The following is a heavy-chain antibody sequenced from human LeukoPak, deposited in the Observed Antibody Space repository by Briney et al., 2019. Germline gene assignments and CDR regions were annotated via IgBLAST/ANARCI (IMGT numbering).Heavy chain of an antibody. V-gene: IGHV3-7*03. CDR2: IKQDGSEK. D-gene: IGHD3/OR15-3a*01. CDR3: ATSYDMGWLIGY. Sequence: GGSLRLSCAASGFTFGDTWMNWVRQAPGQGPEWVANIKQDGSEKFYVASVKGRFTISRDNAKNSLYLQMNSLRAEDTALYYCATSYDMGWLIGYWGQGTLVTVSS. CDR1: GFTFGDTW. J-gene: IGHJ4*02.